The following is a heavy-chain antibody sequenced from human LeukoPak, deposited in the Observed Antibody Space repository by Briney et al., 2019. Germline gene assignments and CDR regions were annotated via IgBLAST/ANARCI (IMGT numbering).Heavy chain of an antibody. V-gene: IGHV1-8*03. CDR2: MNPISGNT. J-gene: IGHJ4*02. Sequence: ASVKVSCKASGYTFSNNDINWVRQATGQGLEWMGWMNPISGNTGCAQKFQGRVTITRITSISTAYMEMSSLRSDDTAVYYCVRGAKCSGADCDSTKEYVYYFDYWGQGTLVTVSS. D-gene: IGHD6-25*01. CDR3: VRGAKCSGADCDSTKEYVYYFDY. CDR1: GYTFSNND.